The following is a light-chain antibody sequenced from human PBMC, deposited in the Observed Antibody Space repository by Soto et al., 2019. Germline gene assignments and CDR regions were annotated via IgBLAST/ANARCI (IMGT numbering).Light chain of an antibody. V-gene: IGLV2-8*01. CDR3: SSYAGSNNLGV. J-gene: IGLJ1*01. CDR2: EVS. CDR1: SSDVGGYNY. Sequence: QCLLTLPPSASGSPGQSFTISCTGTSSDVGGYNYVSWYQQHPGKAPKLMIYEVSKRPSGVPDRFSGSKSGNTASLTVSGLQAEDEADYYCSSYAGSNNLGVFGTGTKVTVL.